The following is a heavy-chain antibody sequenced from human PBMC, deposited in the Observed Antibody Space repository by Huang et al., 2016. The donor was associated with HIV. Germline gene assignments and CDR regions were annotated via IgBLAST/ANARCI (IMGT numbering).Heavy chain of an antibody. D-gene: IGHD3-10*01. J-gene: IGHJ3*02. Sequence: QVQLVESGGGVVQPGRSLRLSCAASGFTLSDYAIPWVRPAPGEGLELGALISYDGNDKFYSDSVRGRFTISRDNFNNTLYLQMNSLRHEDTALYYCARFGKRLPMLRGEDVIGDIWGQGTMVSVSS. V-gene: IGHV3-30-3*01. CDR3: ARFGKRLPMLRGEDVIGDI. CDR1: GFTLSDYA. CDR2: ISYDGNDK.